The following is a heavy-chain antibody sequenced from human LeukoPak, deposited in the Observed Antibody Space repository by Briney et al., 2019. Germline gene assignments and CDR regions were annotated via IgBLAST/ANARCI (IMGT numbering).Heavy chain of an antibody. CDR2: INHSGTT. D-gene: IGHD2-15*01. V-gene: IGHV4-34*01. J-gene: IGHJ6*03. CDR1: GGSFSGYY. CDR3: ARDLGKSHCSGGSCYPAHYYYMDV. Sequence: SETLSLTCGVCGGSFSGYYWSWIRQHPGKGLEWIGEINHSGTTNYNPSLKSRVTMSVDTSKNQFSLKLSSVTAADTAVYYCARDLGKSHCSGGSCYPAHYYYMDVWGKGTTVTVSS.